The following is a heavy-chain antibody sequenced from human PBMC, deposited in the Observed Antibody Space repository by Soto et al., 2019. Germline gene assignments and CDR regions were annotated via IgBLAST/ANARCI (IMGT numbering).Heavy chain of an antibody. V-gene: IGHV3-23*01. CDR2: ISGSGGST. D-gene: IGHD3-16*02. J-gene: IGHJ4*02. CDR3: AKDRPPRAIDLYFDY. Sequence: GVLRLSCAASGFTFSSYAVSWARQAPGKGLEWVSAISGSGGSTYYADSVKGRFTISRDNSKNTLYLQMNSLRAEDTAVYYCAKDRPPRAIDLYFDYWGQGTLVTVSS. CDR1: GFTFSSYA.